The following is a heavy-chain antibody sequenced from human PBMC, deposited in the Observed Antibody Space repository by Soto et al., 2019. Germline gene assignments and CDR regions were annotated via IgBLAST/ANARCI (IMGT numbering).Heavy chain of an antibody. CDR2: IKQDGSEK. Sequence: GGSLRLSCAASGFTFSSYWMSWVRQAPGKGLEWVANIKQDGSEKYYVDSVKGRFTISRDNAKNSLYLQMNSLRAEDTAVYYWARDNSSGWHDAFDIWGKGTMVTAS. CDR1: GFTFSSYW. V-gene: IGHV3-7*01. D-gene: IGHD6-19*01. J-gene: IGHJ3*02. CDR3: ARDNSSGWHDAFDI.